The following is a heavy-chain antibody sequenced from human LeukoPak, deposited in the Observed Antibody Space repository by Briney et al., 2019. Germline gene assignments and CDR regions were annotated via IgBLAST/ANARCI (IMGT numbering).Heavy chain of an antibody. CDR2: IHYTGST. Sequence: PSETLSLTCTVSGDSISSSSYYWVWLRQPPGKGLEWIATIHYTGSTYYNPSLKSRVTISVDTSKNQFSLKLTSVTAADTAVYYCVAEEYGTGSYYKSSVWGKGTLVTVSS. CDR3: VAEEYGTGSYYKSSV. V-gene: IGHV4-39*01. J-gene: IGHJ4*02. D-gene: IGHD3-10*01. CDR1: GDSISSSSYY.